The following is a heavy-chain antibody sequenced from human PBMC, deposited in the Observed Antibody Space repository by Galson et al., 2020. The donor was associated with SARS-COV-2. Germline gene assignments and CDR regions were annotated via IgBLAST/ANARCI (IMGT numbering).Heavy chain of an antibody. D-gene: IGHD3-22*01. CDR1: GFSLSNARMG. CDR3: ARIRDLSYYDSSGYYNIDYYFDY. J-gene: IGHJ4*02. V-gene: IGHV2-26*01. Sequence: SGPTLVTPTETLTLTCTVSGFSLSNARMGVSWIRQPPGTALEWLAHIFSTDEKSSSTSLKSRLTISQDTSKSQVVLTMTNMDPVDTATYYCARIRDLSYYDSSGYYNIDYYFDYWGQGTLVTVSS. CDR2: IFSTDEK.